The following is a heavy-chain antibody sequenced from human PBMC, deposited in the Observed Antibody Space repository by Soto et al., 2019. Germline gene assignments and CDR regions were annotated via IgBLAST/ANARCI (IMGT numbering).Heavy chain of an antibody. D-gene: IGHD5-18*01. V-gene: IGHV3-21*01. Sequence: EVQLVESGGGLVKPGGSLRLSCEASGFTFSSYAMNWVRQAPGKGLEWVSFISSISTYIYHADSVKGRFSISRDNAKNLLYLQMNSLRADDTAVYYCAKTGVDTAVARRGDYFSGMDVWGQGTTVSVFS. CDR2: ISSISTYI. CDR1: GFTFSSYA. J-gene: IGHJ6*02. CDR3: AKTGVDTAVARRGDYFSGMDV.